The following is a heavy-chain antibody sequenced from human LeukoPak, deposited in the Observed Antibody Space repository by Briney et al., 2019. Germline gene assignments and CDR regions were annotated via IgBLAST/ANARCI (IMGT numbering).Heavy chain of an antibody. J-gene: IGHJ4*02. Sequence: GGSLRLSCAASGFTFSSYTMHWVRQAPGKGLEWVSVIDRTGDYTFYADSVKGRVTISRDNSQNTLYLQMSSLRAEDTAVYYCAKRASLQYTSLDLDSWGQGTLVTVSS. CDR2: IDRTGDYT. CDR1: GFTFSSYT. V-gene: IGHV3-23*01. D-gene: IGHD6-19*01. CDR3: AKRASLQYTSLDLDS.